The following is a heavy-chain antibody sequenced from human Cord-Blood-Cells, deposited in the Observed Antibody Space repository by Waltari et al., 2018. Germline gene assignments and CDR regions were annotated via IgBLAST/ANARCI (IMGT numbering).Heavy chain of an antibody. Sequence: QVQLVQSGAEVKKPGASVKVSCKASGYTFTGYYMHWVRQAPGQGLEWMGWINPNSGGTNDAQKFQGWVTMTRDTSISTAYMELSRLRSDDTAVYYCARDGAIAAAGNWFDPWGQGTLVTVSS. CDR1: GYTFTGYY. V-gene: IGHV1-2*04. CDR2: INPNSGGT. D-gene: IGHD6-13*01. J-gene: IGHJ5*02. CDR3: ARDGAIAAAGNWFDP.